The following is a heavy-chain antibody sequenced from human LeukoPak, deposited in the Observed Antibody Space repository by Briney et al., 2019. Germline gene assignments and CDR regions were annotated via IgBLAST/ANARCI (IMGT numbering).Heavy chain of an antibody. CDR2: ISSSGSTI. CDR3: AELGITMIGGV. CDR1: GLTFNNYA. D-gene: IGHD3-10*02. J-gene: IGHJ6*04. V-gene: IGHV3-48*03. Sequence: GGSLRLSCAVSGLTFNNYAMNWVRQAPGKGLEWVSYISSSGSTIYYADSVKGRFTISRDNAKNSLYLQMNSLRAEDTAVYYCAELGITMIGGVWGKGTTVTISS.